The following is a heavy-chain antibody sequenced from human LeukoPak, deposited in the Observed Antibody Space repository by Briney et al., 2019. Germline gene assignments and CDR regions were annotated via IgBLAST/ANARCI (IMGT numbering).Heavy chain of an antibody. V-gene: IGHV3-23*01. J-gene: IGHJ4*02. Sequence: GGSLRLSCAASGFTFSSYAMSWVRQAPGKGLEWVSAISGSGGSTYYADSVKGRFTISRDNSKNTLYLQMSSLRAEDTAVYYCTRGGDDHIWGSYRLSSNWGQGTLVTVSS. CDR2: ISGSGGST. CDR3: TRGGDDHIWGSYRLSSN. CDR1: GFTFSSYA. D-gene: IGHD3-16*02.